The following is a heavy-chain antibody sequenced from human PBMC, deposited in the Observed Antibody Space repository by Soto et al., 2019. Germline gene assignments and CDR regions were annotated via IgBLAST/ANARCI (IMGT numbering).Heavy chain of an antibody. V-gene: IGHV1-46*01. CDR3: ARNLAAGGV. CDR1: GYTFTSYY. CDR2: INPSGGST. D-gene: IGHD6-13*01. Sequence: ASVKVSCKASGYTFTSYYAHWVRQAPGQGLEWMGIINPSGGSTNYAQKFQGRVTLTRDTSTSTVYMELSSLRSEDTAVYYCARNLAAGGVWGQGTLVTVSS. J-gene: IGHJ4*02.